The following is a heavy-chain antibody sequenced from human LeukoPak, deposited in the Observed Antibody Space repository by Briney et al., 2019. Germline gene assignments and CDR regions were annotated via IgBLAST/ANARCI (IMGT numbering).Heavy chain of an antibody. J-gene: IGHJ4*02. D-gene: IGHD2-2*02. CDR2: INWNGGST. Sequence: GGSLRLSCAASGFTFDDYGMSWVRQAPGKGLEWVSGINWNGGSTGYADSVKGRFTISRDNAKISLYLQMNSLRAEDTALYYCAQMGYCSSTSCYTGFDYWGQGTLVTVSS. CDR1: GFTFDDYG. CDR3: AQMGYCSSTSCYTGFDY. V-gene: IGHV3-20*04.